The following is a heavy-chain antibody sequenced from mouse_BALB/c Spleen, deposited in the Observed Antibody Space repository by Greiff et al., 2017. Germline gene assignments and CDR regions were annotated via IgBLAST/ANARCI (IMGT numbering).Heavy chain of an antibody. CDR1: GFTFSSYA. V-gene: IGHV5-6-5*01. CDR2: ISSGGST. J-gene: IGHJ3*01. CDR3: ARGSHDYPSWFAY. Sequence: EVHLVESGGGLVKPGGSLKLSCAASGFTFSSYAMSWVRQTPEKRLEWVASISSGGSTYYPDSVKGRITISRDNARNILYLQMSSLRSEDTAMYYCARGSHDYPSWFAYWGQGTLVTVSA. D-gene: IGHD2-4*01.